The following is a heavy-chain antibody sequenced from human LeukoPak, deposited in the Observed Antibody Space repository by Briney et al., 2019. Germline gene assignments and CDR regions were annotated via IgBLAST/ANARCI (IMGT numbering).Heavy chain of an antibody. V-gene: IGHV3-30*18. CDR2: IPYDGSNK. D-gene: IGHD3-10*01. CDR3: AKEGTASFDY. J-gene: IGHJ4*02. CDR1: GFTFSNYG. Sequence: GGSLRLSCAASGFTFSNYGMHWVRQAPGKGLEWVAVIPYDGSNKYYADSVKGRFTISRDNSKNTLYLQMNSLRAEDTAVYCCAKEGTASFDYWGQGTLVTVSS.